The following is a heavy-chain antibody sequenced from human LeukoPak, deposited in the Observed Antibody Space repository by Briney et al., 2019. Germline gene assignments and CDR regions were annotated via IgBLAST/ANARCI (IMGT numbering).Heavy chain of an antibody. Sequence: PSETLSLTCAVYGGSFSNYYWSWIRQPAGKGLEWIGRIYTSGSTNYNPSLKSRVTMSVDTSKNQFSLKLSSVTAADTAVYYCARDQNCSGGSCCSNWFDPWGQGTLVTVSS. CDR2: IYTSGST. CDR3: ARDQNCSGGSCCSNWFDP. J-gene: IGHJ5*02. CDR1: GGSFSNYY. D-gene: IGHD2-15*01. V-gene: IGHV4-4*07.